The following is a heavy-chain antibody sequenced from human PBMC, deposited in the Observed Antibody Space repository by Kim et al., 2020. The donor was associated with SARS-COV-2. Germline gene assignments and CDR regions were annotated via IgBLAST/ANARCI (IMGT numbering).Heavy chain of an antibody. J-gene: IGHJ4*02. D-gene: IGHD1-26*01. V-gene: IGHV3-23*01. CDR3: AKGGINSGFDY. Sequence: TYYADSVESRVTMSSDTSKNMLYLHMNSLRVEDTDVYYCAKGGINSGFDYWGQGTQVTVSS. CDR2: T.